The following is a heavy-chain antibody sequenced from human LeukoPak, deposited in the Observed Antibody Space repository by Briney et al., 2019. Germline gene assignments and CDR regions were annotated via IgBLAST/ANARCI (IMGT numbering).Heavy chain of an antibody. V-gene: IGHV1-46*01. CDR1: GYTFTSYY. D-gene: IGHD5-18*01. CDR3: ANDDTAIGPFDY. CDR2: IDPSGGSR. J-gene: IGHJ4*02. Sequence: ASVMVSCKASGYTFTSYYIHWMRQAPGQGLEWMGVIDPSGGSRSFAQKFQGRVTMTRDTSTSTVYMELNSLRSEDTAVYYCANDDTAIGPFDYWSQGTLVTVSS.